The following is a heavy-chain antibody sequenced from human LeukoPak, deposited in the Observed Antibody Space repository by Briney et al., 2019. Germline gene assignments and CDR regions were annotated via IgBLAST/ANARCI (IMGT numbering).Heavy chain of an antibody. CDR2: ISSFSGTI. V-gene: IGHV3-48*01. Sequence: GGSLRLSCVASGIILRSYSMNWVRQAPGKGLEWVSYISSFSGTINYADSVKGRFTISRDNAKNSLYLQMNSLRAEDTAVYYCAKDHGWELDGSGEYYFYYFMDVWGKGTTVTISS. J-gene: IGHJ6*03. CDR1: GIILRSYS. D-gene: IGHD1-26*01. CDR3: AKDHGWELDGSGEYYFYYFMDV.